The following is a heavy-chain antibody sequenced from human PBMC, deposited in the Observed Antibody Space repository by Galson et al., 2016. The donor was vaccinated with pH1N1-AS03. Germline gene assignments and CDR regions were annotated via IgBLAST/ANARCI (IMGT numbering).Heavy chain of an antibody. CDR1: GFTFSDFA. Sequence: SLRLSCAASGFTFSDFAMHWVRQAPGKGLGWVAVISYDGSNKYYEDSVKGRFTISRDSSKNTLYLQMNSLRPEDTAMYYCARDYIVGATRGAGTFDVWGHGTMVTVSS. D-gene: IGHD1-26*01. CDR3: ARDYIVGATRGAGTFDV. CDR2: ISYDGSNK. J-gene: IGHJ3*01. V-gene: IGHV3-30-3*01.